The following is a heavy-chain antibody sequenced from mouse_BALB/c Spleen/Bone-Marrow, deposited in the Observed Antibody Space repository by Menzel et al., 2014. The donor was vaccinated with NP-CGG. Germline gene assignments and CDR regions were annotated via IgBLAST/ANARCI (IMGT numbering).Heavy chain of an antibody. CDR1: GYTFTSYY. CDR3: TRRYYGNYFDV. D-gene: IGHD2-1*01. J-gene: IGHJ1*01. CDR2: INPSNGGT. Sequence: QVQLQQSGAELVKPGASVKLSCKASGYTFTSYYMYWVKQRPGQGLEWIGEINPSNGGTNFNEKFKNKATLTVDKSSSTAYMQLSSLTSEDSAVYCCTRRYYGNYFDVWGAGSTVTDSS. V-gene: IGHV1S81*02.